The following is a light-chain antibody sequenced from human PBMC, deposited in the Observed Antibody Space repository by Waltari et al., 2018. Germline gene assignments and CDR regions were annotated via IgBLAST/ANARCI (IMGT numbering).Light chain of an antibody. CDR2: DAS. CDR3: QHRGHWPPDAT. Sequence: EIVLTQSPATLSLSPGERATLSCRPSQSVRGPLAWYQQKPGQSPRLLIYDASNRATGIPARFSGSGSGTDFTLTISSLEPEDFAVYYCQHRGHWPPDATFGPGTKVDIK. CDR1: QSVRGP. J-gene: IGKJ3*01. V-gene: IGKV3-11*01.